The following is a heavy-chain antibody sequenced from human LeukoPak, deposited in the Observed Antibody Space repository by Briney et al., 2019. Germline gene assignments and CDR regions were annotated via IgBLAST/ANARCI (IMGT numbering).Heavy chain of an antibody. CDR2: INPNSGGT. J-gene: IGHJ4*02. CDR3: PRTYYYGSVTRFYY. D-gene: IGHD3-10*01. V-gene: IGHV1-2*02. Sequence: ASVKVSCKASGITFNGYLMHLVRQAPGQGLEWMGWINPNSGGTNYAQKFQGRVTMTRDTSISTAYMELSRLRSDDTAVYYCPRTYYYGSVTRFYYWGKGTLVTVSS. CDR1: GITFNGYL.